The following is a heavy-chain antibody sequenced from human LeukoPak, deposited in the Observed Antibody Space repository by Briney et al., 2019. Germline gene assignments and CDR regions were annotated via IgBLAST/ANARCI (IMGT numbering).Heavy chain of an antibody. D-gene: IGHD3-10*01. CDR2: INHSGST. J-gene: IGHJ5*02. Sequence: KPSETLSLTCAVYGGSFSGYYWSWIRQPPGKGLEWIGEINHSGSTNYNPSLKSRVTISVDTSKNQFSLKLSSVTAADTAVYYCARGRVTMVRGVMKVNWFDPWGQGTLVTVSS. V-gene: IGHV4-34*01. CDR3: ARGRVTMVRGVMKVNWFDP. CDR1: GGSFSGYY.